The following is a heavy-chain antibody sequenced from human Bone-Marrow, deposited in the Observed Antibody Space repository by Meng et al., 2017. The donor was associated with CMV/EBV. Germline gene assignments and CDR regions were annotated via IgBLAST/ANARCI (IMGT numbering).Heavy chain of an antibody. CDR2: ISSSSSTI. V-gene: IGHV3-48*01. J-gene: IGHJ6*02. Sequence: GESLKISCAASGFTFSSYSMNWVRQAPGKGLEWVSYISSSSSTIYYADSVKGRFTISRDNSKNTLYLQMNSLRAEDTAVYYCAKDSSYYYGSGSYLMYYYYGMDVWGQGTTVTVSS. CDR1: GFTFSSYS. CDR3: AKDSSYYYGSGSYLMYYYYGMDV. D-gene: IGHD3-10*01.